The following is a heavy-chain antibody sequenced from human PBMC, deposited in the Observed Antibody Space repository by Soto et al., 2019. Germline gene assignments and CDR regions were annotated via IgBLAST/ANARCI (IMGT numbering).Heavy chain of an antibody. J-gene: IGHJ4*02. CDR2: IYYSGST. Sequence: NPSETLSLTCTVSGGSISSYYWSWIRQPPGKGLEWIGYIYYSGSTNYNPSLKSRVTISVDTSKNQFSLKLSSVTAADTAVYYCARVGGIAVAGTGTPYFDYWGQGTLVTVSS. D-gene: IGHD6-19*01. CDR1: GGSISSYY. V-gene: IGHV4-59*01. CDR3: ARVGGIAVAGTGTPYFDY.